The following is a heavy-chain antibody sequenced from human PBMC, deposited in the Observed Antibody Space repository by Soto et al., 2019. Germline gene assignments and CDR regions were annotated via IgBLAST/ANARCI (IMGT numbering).Heavy chain of an antibody. CDR2: MSANSGGP. CDR3: TLVPKSVVVPRAAHWYFEH. J-gene: IGHJ2*01. D-gene: IGHD2-2*01. Sequence: QVQLVQSGAEVMKPGASVKVSCKASGYTFTNYDINWVRQASGQGLESMGWMSANSGGPGSAQKFHGRIAMTRVPSISRAYVELSSLRSEDRAVYYCTLVPKSVVVPRAAHWYFEHWGRGTVVTVSS. V-gene: IGHV1-8*01. CDR1: GYTFTNYD.